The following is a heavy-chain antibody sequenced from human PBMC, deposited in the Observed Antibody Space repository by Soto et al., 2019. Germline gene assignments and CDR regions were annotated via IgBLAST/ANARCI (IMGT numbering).Heavy chain of an antibody. CDR2: ISYSGST. V-gene: IGHV4-59*11. Sequence: ASETLSLTCTVSGGSMSSHYLTWLRQPPGKGLEWIGYISYSGSTYYNPSLKSRVTISADTSRNQFSLKLSSVIAADTAVYYCARADPDASVGYWGQGTLVTVYS. CDR3: ARADPDASVGY. CDR1: GGSMSSHY. J-gene: IGHJ4*02. D-gene: IGHD3-16*01.